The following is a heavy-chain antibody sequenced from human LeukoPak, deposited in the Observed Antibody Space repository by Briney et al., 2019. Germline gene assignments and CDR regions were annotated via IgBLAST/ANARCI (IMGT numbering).Heavy chain of an antibody. V-gene: IGHV1-58*02. Sequence: PGTSVKVSCKASGFTFTSSAMQWVRQARGQRLEWIGWIVVGSGNTNYAQKFQERVTITRDMSTSTAYMELSSLRSEDTAVYYCARAAPAAPRYFDYWGQGTLVTVSS. CDR1: GFTFTSSA. CDR2: IVVGSGNT. J-gene: IGHJ4*02. CDR3: ARAAPAAPRYFDY. D-gene: IGHD2-2*01.